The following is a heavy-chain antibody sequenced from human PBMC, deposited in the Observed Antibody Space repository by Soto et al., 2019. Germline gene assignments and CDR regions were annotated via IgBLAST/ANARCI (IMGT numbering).Heavy chain of an antibody. Sequence: QVQLVQSGAEVKKPGASVKVSCKASGYTFTSYGISWVRQAPGQGLEWMGWISAYNGNTNYAQKLQGRVTMTTDTATSTAYRERRSLRSDDTAVYYCARDSPVAGSGMDVWGQGTTVTVSS. J-gene: IGHJ6*02. CDR3: ARDSPVAGSGMDV. D-gene: IGHD6-19*01. CDR1: GYTFTSYG. CDR2: ISAYNGNT. V-gene: IGHV1-18*01.